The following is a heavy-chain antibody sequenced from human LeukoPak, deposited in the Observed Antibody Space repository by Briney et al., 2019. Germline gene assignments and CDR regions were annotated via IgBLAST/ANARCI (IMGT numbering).Heavy chain of an antibody. D-gene: IGHD3-10*01. CDR2: VYYSGST. V-gene: IGHV4-39*01. CDR3: ASVRRGFGESSKYYAYYYMGV. J-gene: IGHJ6*03. Sequence: SETLSLTCTVSGGSISSNSYYWGWIRQPPGRGLEWIGSVYYSGSTYYNPSLKSRVTISLNTSKNQFSLELISVTAADTAVYYCASVRRGFGESSKYYAYYYMGVWGKGTTVTISS. CDR1: GGSISSNSYY.